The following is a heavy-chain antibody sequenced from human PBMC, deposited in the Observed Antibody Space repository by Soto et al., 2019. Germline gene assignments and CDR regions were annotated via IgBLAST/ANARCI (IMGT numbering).Heavy chain of an antibody. Sequence: GGSLRLSCAASGGTLSSYAMSWVRQAPGKGLEWVSAISGSGGSTYYADSVKGRFTISRDNSKNTLYLQMNSLRAEDTAVYYCATRLIVGVRDDAFDIWGQGTMVTVSS. CDR3: ATRLIVGVRDDAFDI. V-gene: IGHV3-23*01. CDR1: GGTLSSYA. D-gene: IGHD1-26*01. CDR2: ISGSGGST. J-gene: IGHJ3*02.